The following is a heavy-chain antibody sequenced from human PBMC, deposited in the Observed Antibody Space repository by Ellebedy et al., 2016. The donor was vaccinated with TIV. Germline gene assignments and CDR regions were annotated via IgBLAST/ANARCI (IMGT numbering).Heavy chain of an antibody. CDR2: VFSSGYT. CDR1: GGSIGRYF. Sequence: MPSETLSLTCSVSGGSIGRYFWTRIRQSPEKGLEWIGYVFSSGYTNYNPSLESRVTISKDTSKGQFSLRLTSVTAADTAVYYCARGYDNTGFYDCPYDHWGQGTLVTVSS. D-gene: IGHD2-21*02. J-gene: IGHJ4*02. V-gene: IGHV4-59*01. CDR3: ARGYDNTGFYDCPYDH.